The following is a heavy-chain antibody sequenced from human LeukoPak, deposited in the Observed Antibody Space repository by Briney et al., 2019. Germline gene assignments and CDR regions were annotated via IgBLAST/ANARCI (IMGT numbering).Heavy chain of an antibody. CDR1: GGSFSGYY. Sequence: PSETLSLTCAVYGGSFSGYYWSWIRQPPGKGLEWIGEINHSGGTNYNPSLKSRVTISVDTSKNQFSLKLSSVTAADTAVYYCAREDDYGSGSPLDYWGQGTLVTVSS. V-gene: IGHV4-34*01. CDR2: INHSGGT. CDR3: AREDDYGSGSPLDY. J-gene: IGHJ4*02. D-gene: IGHD3-10*01.